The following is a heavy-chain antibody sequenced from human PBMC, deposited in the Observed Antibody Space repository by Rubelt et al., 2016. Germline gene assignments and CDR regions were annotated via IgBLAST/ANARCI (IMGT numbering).Heavy chain of an antibody. CDR3: SRHYSGNYPPTD. Sequence: QVQLQQWGAGLLKPSETLSLTCAVYGGSFSGYYWSWIRQPPGKGLEWIGEINHSGSTNYNPSLKSRVTVSVDTSKNQFSLRLSSVSAAGTALYYCSRHYSGNYPPTDWGQGTLVTVSS. V-gene: IGHV4-34*01. CDR1: GGSFSGYY. J-gene: IGHJ4*01. D-gene: IGHD1-26*01. CDR2: INHSGST.